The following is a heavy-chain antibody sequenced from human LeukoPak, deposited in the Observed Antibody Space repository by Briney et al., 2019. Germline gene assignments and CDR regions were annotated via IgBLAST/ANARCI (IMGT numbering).Heavy chain of an antibody. J-gene: IGHJ4*02. Sequence: PGTSLRLSCEASGFAFGSYAMHWVRQAPGRGLEWGAVISHDGDNTNSGESVRGRFTLSRDNAKNSLYLQMNSLRAEDTAVYYCARDYYGSGNYFDYWGQGTLVTVSS. D-gene: IGHD3-10*01. CDR3: ARDYYGSGNYFDY. CDR1: GFAFGSYA. CDR2: ISHDGDNT. V-gene: IGHV3-30-3*01.